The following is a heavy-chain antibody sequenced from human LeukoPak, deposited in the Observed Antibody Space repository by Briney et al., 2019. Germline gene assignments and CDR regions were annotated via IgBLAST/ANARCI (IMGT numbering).Heavy chain of an antibody. V-gene: IGHV1-46*01. Sequence: ASVKVSCKASGYTFTSYYMHWVRQAPGQGLEWMGIINPSGGSTSYAQKFQGRVTMTRDTSTSTVYMELSSLRSEDTAVYYCARRGSQYYYGSGSLDYWGQGTLVTVSS. CDR3: ARRGSQYYYGSGSLDY. D-gene: IGHD3-10*01. CDR2: INPSGGST. J-gene: IGHJ4*02. CDR1: GYTFTSYY.